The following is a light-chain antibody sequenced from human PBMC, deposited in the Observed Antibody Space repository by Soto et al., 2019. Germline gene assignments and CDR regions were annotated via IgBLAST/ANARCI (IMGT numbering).Light chain of an antibody. CDR3: MQDLQTPYT. Sequence: DIVMTQSPLSLPVTPGEPASISCRSSQSLLHSNVYNYLDWYLQKPGQSPQLLIYLGSNRATGVPDRCSGSGSGTDFTLKISRVEADDVGVYYCMQDLQTPYTVGQGTKLESK. J-gene: IGKJ2*01. CDR2: LGS. CDR1: QSLLHSNVYNY. V-gene: IGKV2-28*01.